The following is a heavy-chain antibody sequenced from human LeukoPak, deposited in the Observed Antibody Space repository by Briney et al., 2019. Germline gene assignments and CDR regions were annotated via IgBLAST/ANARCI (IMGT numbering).Heavy chain of an antibody. CDR3: ARFRRDGSNYNDY. Sequence: PGGSLRLSCAASGFTFSDYSINWVRQAPGKGLEWVSSISSRSTYVFYADSVKGRFAISRGNAKNSMYLQMNGLRAEDTAVYYCARFRRDGSNYNDYWGQGTLVTVSS. J-gene: IGHJ4*02. CDR2: ISSRSTYV. D-gene: IGHD5-24*01. CDR1: GFTFSDYS. V-gene: IGHV3-21*06.